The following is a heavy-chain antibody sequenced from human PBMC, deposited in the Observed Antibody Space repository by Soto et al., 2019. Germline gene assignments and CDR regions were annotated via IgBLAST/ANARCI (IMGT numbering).Heavy chain of an antibody. CDR2: ISSNGGST. CDR1: GFSFNSYD. CDR3: ARMGRWELNYYYGMDV. J-gene: IGHJ6*02. D-gene: IGHD1-26*01. V-gene: IGHV3-64*01. Sequence: GGSLRLSCAASGFSFNSYDMHWVRQAPGKGLEYVSAISSNGGSTYYANSVKGRFTISRDNSKNTLYLQMGSLRAEDMAVYYRARMGRWELNYYYGMDVWGQGTTVTVS.